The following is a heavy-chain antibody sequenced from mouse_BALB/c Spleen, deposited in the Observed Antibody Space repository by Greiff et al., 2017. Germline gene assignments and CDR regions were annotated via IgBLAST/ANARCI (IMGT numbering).Heavy chain of an antibody. Sequence: EVHLVESGAELVKPGASVKLSCTASGFNIKDTYMHWVKQRPEQGLEWIGRIDPANGNTKYDPKFQGKATITADTSSNTAYLQLSSLTSEDTAVYYCARTPTVVTPYAMDYWGQGTSVTVSS. CDR1: GFNIKDTY. J-gene: IGHJ4*01. CDR2: IDPANGNT. V-gene: IGHV14-3*02. D-gene: IGHD1-1*01. CDR3: ARTPTVVTPYAMDY.